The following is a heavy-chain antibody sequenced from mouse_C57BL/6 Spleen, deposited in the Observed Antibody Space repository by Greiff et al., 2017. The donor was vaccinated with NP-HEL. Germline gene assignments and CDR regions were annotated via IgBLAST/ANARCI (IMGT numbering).Heavy chain of an antibody. D-gene: IGHD3-1*01. V-gene: IGHV1-82*01. Sequence: VQLQQSGPELVKPGASVKISCKASGYAFSSSWMNWVKQRPGKGLEWIGRIYPGDGDTNYNGKFKGKATLTADKSSSTAYMQLSSLTSEDSAVYFCARWALSAWFAYWGQGTLVTVSA. CDR2: IYPGDGDT. J-gene: IGHJ3*01. CDR3: ARWALSAWFAY. CDR1: GYAFSSSW.